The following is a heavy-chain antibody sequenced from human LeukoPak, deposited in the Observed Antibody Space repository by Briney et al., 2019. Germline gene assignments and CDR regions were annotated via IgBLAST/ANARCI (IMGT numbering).Heavy chain of an antibody. CDR2: ISAYNGNT. Sequence: GASVKVSCKASGYTFTSYGISWVRQAPGQGLEWMGWISAYNGNTNYAQKLQGRVTMTTDTSISTAYMELSSLRSEDTAVYYCARQATVVTPARRGKIWFDPWGQGTLVTVSS. CDR3: ARQATVVTPARRGKIWFDP. CDR1: GYTFTSYG. V-gene: IGHV1-18*01. D-gene: IGHD4-23*01. J-gene: IGHJ5*02.